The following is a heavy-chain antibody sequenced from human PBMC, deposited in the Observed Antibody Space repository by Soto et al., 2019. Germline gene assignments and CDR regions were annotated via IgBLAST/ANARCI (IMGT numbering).Heavy chain of an antibody. Sequence: ASVKVSCKASGYTFTSYYMHWVRQAPGQGLEWIGWISAYNGNTNYAQKLQGRVTMTTDTSTSTAYMELRSLRSDDTAVFYCARRYCSSTSCYVSYYMDVWGKGTTVTVSS. J-gene: IGHJ6*03. V-gene: IGHV1-18*04. CDR1: GYTFTSYY. CDR2: ISAYNGNT. D-gene: IGHD2-2*01. CDR3: ARRYCSSTSCYVSYYMDV.